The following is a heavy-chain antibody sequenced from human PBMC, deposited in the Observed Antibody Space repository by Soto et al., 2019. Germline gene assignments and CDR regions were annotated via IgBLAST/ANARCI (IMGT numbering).Heavy chain of an antibody. J-gene: IGHJ4*02. V-gene: IGHV4-59*01. Sequence: SETLSLTFTFSGGSISSYYWSWIRQPPGKVLEWIGYIYYSGSTNYNPSLKSRVTISVDTSKNQFSLKLSSVTAADTAVYYCARRGHSSGWYDYWGQGTLVTGSS. CDR1: GGSISSYY. CDR2: IYYSGST. D-gene: IGHD6-19*01. CDR3: ARRGHSSGWYDY.